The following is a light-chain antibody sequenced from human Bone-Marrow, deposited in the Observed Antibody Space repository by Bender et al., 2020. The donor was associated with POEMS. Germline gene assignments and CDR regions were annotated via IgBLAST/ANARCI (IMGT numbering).Light chain of an antibody. V-gene: IGLV2-8*01. CDR2: EVT. Sequence: QSVLTQPPSASGSPGQSVTISCTGTGSDVGGYDYVSWYQQHPGKAPKLLICEVTKRPSGVPARFSGSKSGNTASLTVSGFQAENEAHYYCIAHTSSNFLFGGGTMLTVL. J-gene: IGLJ2*01. CDR3: IAHTSSNFL. CDR1: GSDVGGYDY.